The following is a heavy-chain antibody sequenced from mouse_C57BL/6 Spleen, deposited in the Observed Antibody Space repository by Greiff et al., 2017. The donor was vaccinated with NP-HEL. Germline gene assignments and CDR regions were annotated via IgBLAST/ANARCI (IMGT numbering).Heavy chain of an antibody. D-gene: IGHD1-1*01. CDR1: GFTFSDYG. CDR2: ISSGSSTI. Sequence: EVQLVESGGGLVKPGGSLKLSCAASGFTFSDYGMHWVRQAPEKGLEWVAYISSGSSTIYYADTVTGRFTISRDNAKNTLFLQMTSLRSEDTAMYYCATGSSYDYYAMDYWGQGTSVTVSS. CDR3: ATGSSYDYYAMDY. V-gene: IGHV5-17*01. J-gene: IGHJ4*01.